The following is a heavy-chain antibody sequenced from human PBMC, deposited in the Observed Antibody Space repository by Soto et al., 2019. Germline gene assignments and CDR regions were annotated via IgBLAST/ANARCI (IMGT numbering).Heavy chain of an antibody. CDR1: GGSISSSDYYW. J-gene: IGHJ6*02. CDR3: ARGSGRQVYNYYGMDV. D-gene: IGHD3-10*01. Sequence: PSETLSLTCTVSGGSISSSDYYWWSWVRQSPGKGLEWIGEIYHSGSTNYNPSLKSRVTISVDKSKNQFSLKLSSVTAADTAVYYCARGSGRQVYNYYGMDVWGQGTTVTVSS. CDR2: IYHSGST. V-gene: IGHV4-4*02.